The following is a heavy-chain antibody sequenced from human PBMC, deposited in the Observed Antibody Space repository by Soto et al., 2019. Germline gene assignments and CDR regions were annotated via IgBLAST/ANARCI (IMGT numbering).Heavy chain of an antibody. CDR1: GYTFTGYY. V-gene: IGHV1-2*02. CDR3: ARAGYCSGGRCSTFDI. D-gene: IGHD2-15*01. Sequence: ASVKVSCKASGYTFTGYYMHWVRQAPGQGLEWMGWINPNIGVTNYAQKFQGRVTMTRDKSISTAYMELSSLRSEDTAVYYCARAGYCSGGRCSTFDIWGQGTMVTVSS. J-gene: IGHJ3*02. CDR2: INPNIGVT.